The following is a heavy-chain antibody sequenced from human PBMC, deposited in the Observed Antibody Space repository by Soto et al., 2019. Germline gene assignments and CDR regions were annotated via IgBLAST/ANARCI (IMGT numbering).Heavy chain of an antibody. CDR3: AKDGIPASNWFDP. CDR1: GFTFSSYG. Sequence: GGSLRLSCAASGFTFSSYGMHWVRQAPGKGLEWVAVISYDGSNKYYADSVKGRFTISRDNSKNTLYLQMNSLRAEDTAVYYCAKDGIPASNWFDPWGQGTLVTVSS. D-gene: IGHD2-2*01. J-gene: IGHJ5*02. V-gene: IGHV3-30*18. CDR2: ISYDGSNK.